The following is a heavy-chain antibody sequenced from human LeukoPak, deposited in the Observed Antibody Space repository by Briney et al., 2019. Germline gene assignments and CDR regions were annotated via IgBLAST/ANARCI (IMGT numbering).Heavy chain of an antibody. V-gene: IGHV3-48*01. CDR2: ISSSSTI. CDR1: GLTFSSYS. J-gene: IGHJ4*02. CDR3: ARGIVGATSWYFDY. Sequence: GGPLRPSCAAPGLTFSSYSMNWVRQAPGKGREWVSYISSSSTIYYADSGRGRLTLSRDNAKNSLYLQMNSLRAEDTAVYYCARGIVGATSWYFDYWGQGTLVTVSS. D-gene: IGHD1-26*01.